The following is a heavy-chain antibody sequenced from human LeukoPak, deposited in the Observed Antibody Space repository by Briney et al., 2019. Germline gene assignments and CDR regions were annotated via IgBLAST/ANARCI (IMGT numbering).Heavy chain of an antibody. J-gene: IGHJ4*02. CDR3: ARSSWVENYFDY. Sequence: SETLSLTCTVSGGSISSGGYSWSWIRQPPGKGLEWIGYIYHSGSTYYNPSLKSRVTISVDRSKNQFSLKLSSVTAADTAVYYCARSSWVENYFDYWGQGTLVTVSS. V-gene: IGHV4-30-2*01. CDR2: IYHSGST. D-gene: IGHD1-26*01. CDR1: GGSISSGGYS.